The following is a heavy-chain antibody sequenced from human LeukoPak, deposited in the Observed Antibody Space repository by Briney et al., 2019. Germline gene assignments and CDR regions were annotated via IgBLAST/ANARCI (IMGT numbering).Heavy chain of an antibody. D-gene: IGHD5-12*01. CDR3: ANDRSGYGEYYFDY. J-gene: IGHJ4*02. V-gene: IGHV3-23*01. Sequence: GGSLRLSCAASGFTLSSYAMSWVRQAPGKGLEWVSAISGSGGSTYYADSVKGRVTISRDNSKNTLYLQMNSLRAEDTAVYYCANDRSGYGEYYFDYWGQGTLVTVSS. CDR2: ISGSGGST. CDR1: GFTLSSYA.